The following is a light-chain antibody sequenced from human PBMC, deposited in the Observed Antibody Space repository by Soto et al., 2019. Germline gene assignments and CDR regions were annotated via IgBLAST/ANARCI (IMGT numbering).Light chain of an antibody. V-gene: IGKV3-11*01. Sequence: EIVLTQSPATLSLSPGERATLSCRASQSVSSYLAWYQQKPGQAPRLLIYDASNRANGIPARFSGSGSGTEFSPTISSLEPEDFAVYYCQQRSNWPKVTFGGGTKVEIK. CDR2: DAS. J-gene: IGKJ4*01. CDR1: QSVSSY. CDR3: QQRSNWPKVT.